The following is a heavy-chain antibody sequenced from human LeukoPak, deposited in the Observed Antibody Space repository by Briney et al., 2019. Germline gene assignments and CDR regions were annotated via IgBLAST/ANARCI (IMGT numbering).Heavy chain of an antibody. CDR2: TYYRSTCYN. CDR3: AREGNSFDY. CDR1: GDSVSSDNAA. V-gene: IGHV6-1*01. Sequence: SQTLSLTCAISGDSVSSDNAAWNWIRQSPSRGLEWLGKTYYRSTCYNDDAVSVRSRITINTDPSKTQFSLQLNSVPPEDTAVYSCAREGNSFDYWGQGTLVTVSS. J-gene: IGHJ4*02. D-gene: IGHD1-7*01.